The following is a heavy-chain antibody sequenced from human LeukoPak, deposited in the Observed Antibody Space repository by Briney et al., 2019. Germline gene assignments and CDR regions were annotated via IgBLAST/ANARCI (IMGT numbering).Heavy chain of an antibody. CDR2: ISAYNGNT. Sequence: ASVKVSCKASGFTFISYGFSWVRQAPGQGLEWMGWISAYNGNTNYAQKLQGRVTMTTDTSTSTAYMGLRSLRSDDTAVYYCARKGGSGWFDPWGQGTLVTVSS. CDR3: ARKGGSGWFDP. D-gene: IGHD3-10*01. V-gene: IGHV1-18*01. CDR1: GFTFISYG. J-gene: IGHJ5*02.